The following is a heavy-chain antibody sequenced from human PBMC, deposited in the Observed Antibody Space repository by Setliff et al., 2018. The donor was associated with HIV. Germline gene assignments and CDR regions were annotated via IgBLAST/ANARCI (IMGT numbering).Heavy chain of an antibody. J-gene: IGHJ4*02. CDR2: ISSGGSTV. CDR3: ASHNSGWKRADY. D-gene: IGHD6-19*01. Sequence: GGSLRLSCAASGFTFNYHAMTWVRQAPGKGLEWISYISSGGSTVYYADSVKGRFTISRDNAKNSLSLQMNSLRAEDTAVYYCASHNSGWKRADYWGQGTLVTVSS. CDR1: GFTFNYHA. V-gene: IGHV3-48*03.